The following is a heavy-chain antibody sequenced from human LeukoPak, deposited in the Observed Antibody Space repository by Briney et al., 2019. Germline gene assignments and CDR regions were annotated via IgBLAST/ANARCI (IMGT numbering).Heavy chain of an antibody. CDR3: ANTQLEPRIGY. CDR2: VSGGGTTT. V-gene: IGHV3-23*01. D-gene: IGHD1-1*01. Sequence: PGGSLRLSCAASGFSFSTYTMRWVRQAPGKGLEWVSAVSGGGTTTYYAGSVKGRFTISRDNSKNTLYLQMNSLRAEDTAVYYCANTQLEPRIGYWGQGTLVTVSS. CDR1: GFSFSTYT. J-gene: IGHJ4*02.